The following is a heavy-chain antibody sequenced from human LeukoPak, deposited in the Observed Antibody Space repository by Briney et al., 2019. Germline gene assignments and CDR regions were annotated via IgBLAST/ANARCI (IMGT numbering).Heavy chain of an antibody. CDR3: AREDIAVAGTNWFDP. Sequence: PSQTLSLTCTVSGGSISSGGYYWSWIRQPPGKGLEWIGYIYYSGSTNYNPSLKSRVTISVDTSKNQFSLKLSSVTAADTAVYYCAREDIAVAGTNWFDPWGQGTLVTVSS. D-gene: IGHD6-19*01. CDR2: IYYSGST. CDR1: GGSISSGGYY. J-gene: IGHJ5*02. V-gene: IGHV4-61*08.